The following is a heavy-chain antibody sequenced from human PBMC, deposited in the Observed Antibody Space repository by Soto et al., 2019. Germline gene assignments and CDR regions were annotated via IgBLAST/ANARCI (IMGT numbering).Heavy chain of an antibody. D-gene: IGHD3-22*01. CDR1: GGSFSGYY. V-gene: IGHV4-34*01. J-gene: IGHJ5*02. CDR2: TNHSGST. Sequence: PSETLSLTCAVYGGSFSGYYWSWIRQPPGKGLEWIGETNHSGSTNYNPSLKSRVTISVDTSKNQFSLMLSSVTAADTAVYYCARVFLVVNWFDPWGQGTLVNVSS. CDR3: ARVFLVVNWFDP.